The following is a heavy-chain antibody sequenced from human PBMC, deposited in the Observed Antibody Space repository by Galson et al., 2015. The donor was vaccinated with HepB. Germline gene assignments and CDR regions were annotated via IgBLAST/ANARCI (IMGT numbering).Heavy chain of an antibody. J-gene: IGHJ5*02. CDR2: ISGSGGST. CDR3: AKNRGVKYDFWSGYNCWFDP. Sequence: LRLSCAASGFTFDDYAMHWVRQAPGKGLEWVSAISGSGGSTYYADSVKGRFTISRDNSKNTLYLQMNSLRAEDTAVYYCAKNRGVKYDFWSGYNCWFDPWGQGTLVTVSS. D-gene: IGHD3-3*01. CDR1: GFTFDDYA. V-gene: IGHV3-23*01.